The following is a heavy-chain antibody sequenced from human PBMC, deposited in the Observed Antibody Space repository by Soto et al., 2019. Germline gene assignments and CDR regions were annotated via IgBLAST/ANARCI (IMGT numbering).Heavy chain of an antibody. D-gene: IGHD3-22*01. Sequence: VGSLRLSCAVSGFTFSTYTMNWVRQAPGKGLEWVSYISSSGDTRYYADSVKGRFTISRDNVKKSLYLQMNSLRAEDTAVYYCARGDYYDSSGPFSDAFDIWGQGTMVTVSS. CDR2: ISSSGDTR. CDR3: ARGDYYDSSGPFSDAFDI. CDR1: GFTFSTYT. V-gene: IGHV3-48*01. J-gene: IGHJ3*02.